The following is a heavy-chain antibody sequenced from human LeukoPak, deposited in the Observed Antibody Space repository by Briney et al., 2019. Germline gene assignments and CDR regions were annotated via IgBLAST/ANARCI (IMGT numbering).Heavy chain of an antibody. D-gene: IGHD1-1*01. V-gene: IGHV3-23*01. CDR2: VGGTGADT. J-gene: IGHJ4*02. Sequence: PSETLSLTCTVSGGSISSSSYYWGWIRQPPGKGLQWVSAVGGTGADTYYADFVKGRFTISRDNSRNTVSLQMDSLTAEDTALYYCAKLSGTYGTTSRVFESWGQGTLVTVSS. CDR3: AKLSGTYGTTSRVFES. CDR1: GGSISSSSYY.